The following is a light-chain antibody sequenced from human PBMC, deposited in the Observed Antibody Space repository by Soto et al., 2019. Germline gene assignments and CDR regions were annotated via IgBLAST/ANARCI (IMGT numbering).Light chain of an antibody. CDR1: SSDVGGYNY. Sequence: QSALTQPASVSGSPGQSITISCTGTSSDVGGYNYVSWFQHHPGKVPTLMIYEVSHRPSGVSDRFSGSKSGTTASLTISGLQAEDEADYYCCSFTNSYTWVFGGGTQLTVL. J-gene: IGLJ3*02. CDR2: EVS. V-gene: IGLV2-14*01. CDR3: CSFTNSYTWV.